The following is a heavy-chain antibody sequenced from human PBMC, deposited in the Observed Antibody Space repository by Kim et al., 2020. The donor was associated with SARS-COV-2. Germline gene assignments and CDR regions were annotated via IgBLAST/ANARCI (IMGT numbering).Heavy chain of an antibody. D-gene: IGHD3-9*01. CDR3: ARALLRYFDQGYYYMDV. Sequence: ASVKVSCKASGYTFTGYYMHWVRQAPGQGLEWMGRINPNSGGTNYAQKFQGRVTMTRDTSISTAYMELSRLRSDDTAVYYCARALLRYFDQGYYYMDVWAKGPRSPSP. V-gene: IGHV1-2*06. J-gene: IGHJ6*03. CDR2: INPNSGGT. CDR1: GYTFTGYY.